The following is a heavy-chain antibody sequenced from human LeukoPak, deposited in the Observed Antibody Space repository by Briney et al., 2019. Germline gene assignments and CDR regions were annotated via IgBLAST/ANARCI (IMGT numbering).Heavy chain of an antibody. CDR1: GFSFSSYS. Sequence: GGFLRLSCADSGFSFSSYSMNWVRQAPGRGLEWVSYISGSSSTIHYADSVKGRFTISRDNAKNSLYLQMNSLRDEDTAMYYCARDHNWGFDYWGQGTLVTVSS. CDR3: ARDHNWGFDY. CDR2: ISGSSSTI. J-gene: IGHJ4*02. D-gene: IGHD3-16*01. V-gene: IGHV3-48*02.